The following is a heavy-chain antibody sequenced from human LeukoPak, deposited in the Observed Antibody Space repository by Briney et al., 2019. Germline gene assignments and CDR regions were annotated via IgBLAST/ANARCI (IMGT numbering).Heavy chain of an antibody. CDR3: ATEIVGYGDVHYFDS. J-gene: IGHJ4*02. CDR1: GYTLTEIS. V-gene: IGHV1-24*01. CDR2: FNPEDVET. D-gene: IGHD4-17*01. Sequence: ASVKVSCKVSGYTLTEISVHWVRQAPGQGLEWMGGFNPEDVETIYARSFQGRLTVTEDTSTDTAYMELSSLRAEDTAMYYCATEIVGYGDVHYFDSWGQGTLVTVSS.